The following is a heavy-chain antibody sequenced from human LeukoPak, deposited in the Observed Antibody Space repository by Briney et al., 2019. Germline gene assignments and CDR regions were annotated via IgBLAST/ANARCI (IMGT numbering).Heavy chain of an antibody. J-gene: IGHJ4*02. CDR2: ISGSGGST. Sequence: GGSLRLSCAASGFTFSSYAMSWVRQAPGKGLEGVSAISGSGGSTYYADSVKGRFTISRDNSKNTLYLQMNSLRAEDTAVYYCARHDRYFDWLIDYWGQGTLVTVSS. V-gene: IGHV3-23*01. D-gene: IGHD3-9*01. CDR1: GFTFSSYA. CDR3: ARHDRYFDWLIDY.